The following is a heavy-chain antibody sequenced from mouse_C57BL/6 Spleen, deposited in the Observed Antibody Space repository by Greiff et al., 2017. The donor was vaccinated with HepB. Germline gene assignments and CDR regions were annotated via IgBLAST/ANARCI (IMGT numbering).Heavy chain of an antibody. CDR2: IYPGDGDT. CDR1: GYAFSSYW. CDR3: ARSAYYYGSSGYY. J-gene: IGHJ2*01. D-gene: IGHD1-1*01. V-gene: IGHV1-80*01. Sequence: VQLQQSGAELVKPGASVKISCKASGYAFSSYWMNWVKQRPGKGLEWIGQIYPGDGDTNYNGKFRGKAKLTADKSSSTAYMHLSSLTSEDSAVFFCARSAYYYGSSGYYWGQGTTLTVSS.